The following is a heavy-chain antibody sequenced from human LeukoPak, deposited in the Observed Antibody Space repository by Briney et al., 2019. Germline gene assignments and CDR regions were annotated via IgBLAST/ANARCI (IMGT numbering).Heavy chain of an antibody. V-gene: IGHV1-69*04. CDR1: GYTFTSYG. J-gene: IGHJ3*02. D-gene: IGHD6-19*01. Sequence: GASVKVSCKASGYTFTSYGISWVRQAPGQGLEWMGRIIPILGIANYAQKFQGRVTITADKSTSTAYMELSSLRSEDTAVYYCARYIAVAAFDIWGQGTMVTVSS. CDR2: IIPILGIA. CDR3: ARYIAVAAFDI.